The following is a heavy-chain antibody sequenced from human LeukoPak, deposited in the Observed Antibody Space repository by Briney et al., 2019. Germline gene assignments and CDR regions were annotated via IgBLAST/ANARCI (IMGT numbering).Heavy chain of an antibody. Sequence: GGSLRLSCAASGFTFSSFGIHWVRQAPGEGLEWVAYIGYSGTDTYYADSVKGRFTISRDNSKNTVHLQVNSLRAADTALYSCPRDFSERNYYPPFWGEAPLVPVSS. CDR2: IGYSGTDT. D-gene: IGHD3-22*01. CDR1: GFTFSSFG. J-gene: IGHJ4*02. CDR3: PRDFSERNYYPPF. V-gene: IGHV3-30*02.